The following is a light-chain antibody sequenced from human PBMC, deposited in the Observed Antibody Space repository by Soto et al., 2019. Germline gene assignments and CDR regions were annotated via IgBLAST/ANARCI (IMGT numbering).Light chain of an antibody. J-gene: IGKJ2*01. Sequence: EIVLTQSPGTLSLSPGERATVSCRASQSVSSSYLGWYQQKPGQAPRLLIYGASSRAAGIPDRFSGSGSGTDFTLTLSSLEPEDVAVYYCQQYGSSPLYTFGQGTKLEIK. CDR1: QSVSSSY. CDR3: QQYGSSPLYT. V-gene: IGKV3-20*01. CDR2: GAS.